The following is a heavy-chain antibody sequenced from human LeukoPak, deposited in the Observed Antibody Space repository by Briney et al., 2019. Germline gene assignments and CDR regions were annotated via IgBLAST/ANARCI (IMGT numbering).Heavy chain of an antibody. CDR1: GYTFTSYY. D-gene: IGHD6-19*01. J-gene: IGHJ3*02. V-gene: IGHV1-46*01. CDR3: ASLRSSVDAFDI. Sequence: ASVKVSCKASGYTFTSYYMHWVRQAPGQGLEWMGIINPSGGSTSYAQKFQGRVTMTRDMSTSTVYMELSSLRSEDTAVYYCASLRSSVDAFDIWGQGTMVTVSS. CDR2: INPSGGST.